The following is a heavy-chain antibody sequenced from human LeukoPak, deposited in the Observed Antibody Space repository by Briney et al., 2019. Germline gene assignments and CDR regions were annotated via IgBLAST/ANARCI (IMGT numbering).Heavy chain of an antibody. V-gene: IGHV3-9*03. CDR2: ISWNSGSI. CDR1: GFTFDDYA. D-gene: IGHD3-3*01. CDR3: AKGRGITIFGVVIH. Sequence: GGSLRLSCAASGFTFDDYAMHWVRQAPGKGLEWVSGISWNSGSIGYADSVKGRFTISRDNTKNSLYLQMNSLRAKDMALYYCAKGRGITIFGVVIHWGQGTLVTVSS. J-gene: IGHJ4*02.